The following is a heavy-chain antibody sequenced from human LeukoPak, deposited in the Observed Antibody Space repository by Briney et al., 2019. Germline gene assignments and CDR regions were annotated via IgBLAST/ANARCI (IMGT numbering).Heavy chain of an antibody. Sequence: GGSLRLSCAASGFTFSGYWMSWVRQAPGRGLEWVATIKQDESEKTYVDSVEGRFTSPRDNAKSSLFLQMDSLRAEDTAVYYCARFGMDAAIDYWGQGTLVTVSS. V-gene: IGHV3-7*01. D-gene: IGHD2-15*01. CDR3: ARFGMDAAIDY. J-gene: IGHJ4*02. CDR2: IKQDESEK. CDR1: GFTFSGYW.